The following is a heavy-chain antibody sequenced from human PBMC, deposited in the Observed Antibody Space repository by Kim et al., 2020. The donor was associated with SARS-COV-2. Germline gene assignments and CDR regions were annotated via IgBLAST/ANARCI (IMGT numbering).Heavy chain of an antibody. Sequence: GGSLRLSCAASGFTFSNAWMSWVRQAPGKGLEWVGRIKSKTDGGTTDYAAPVKGRFTISRDDSKNTLYLQMNSLKTEDTAVYYCTTEWELPWEKGVDYWGQGTLVTVSS. CDR1: GFTFSNAW. D-gene: IGHD1-26*01. V-gene: IGHV3-15*01. CDR3: TTEWELPWEKGVDY. CDR2: IKSKTDGGTT. J-gene: IGHJ4*02.